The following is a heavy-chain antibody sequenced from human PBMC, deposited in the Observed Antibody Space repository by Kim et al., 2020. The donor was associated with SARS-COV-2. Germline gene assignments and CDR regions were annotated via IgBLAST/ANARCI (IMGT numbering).Heavy chain of an antibody. D-gene: IGHD3-3*01. CDR2: IYYSGST. CDR1: GGSISSSSYY. Sequence: SETLSLTCTVSGGSISSSSYYWGWIRQPPGKGLEWIGSIYYSGSTYYNPSLKSRVTISVDTSKNQFSLKLSSVTAADTAVYYCARHSLRFLEWANWFDPWGQGTPGHRLL. V-gene: IGHV4-39*01. J-gene: IGHJ5*02. CDR3: ARHSLRFLEWANWFDP.